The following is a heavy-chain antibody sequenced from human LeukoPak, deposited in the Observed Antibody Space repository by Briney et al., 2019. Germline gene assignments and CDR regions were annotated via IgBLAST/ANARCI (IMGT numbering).Heavy chain of an antibody. CDR3: ARDTWGNCFDP. Sequence: SETLSLTCTVSGGSIRSYYWSWIRQPPGKGLEWIGYIYYSGSTKYNPSLKSRVTISLDTSKNQFSLKLSSVTAADTAVYYCARDTWGNCFDPWGQGTLVTVSS. D-gene: IGHD3-16*01. CDR1: GGSIRSYY. CDR2: IYYSGST. V-gene: IGHV4-59*01. J-gene: IGHJ5*02.